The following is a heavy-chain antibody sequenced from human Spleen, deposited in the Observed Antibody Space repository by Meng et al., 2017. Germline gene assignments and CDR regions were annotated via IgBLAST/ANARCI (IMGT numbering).Heavy chain of an antibody. J-gene: IGHJ4*02. CDR2: IGHSGIT. CDR3: ARGYYSDSH. Sequence: QPQLQESGPGLVKPSEALSLTCSVSGGSISSSGYYWGWIRQPPGKGLEWIGSIGHSGITYYTPSLKSRVTVSVDKSKNQFSLKVNSVTAADTAVYYCARGYYSDSHWGQGTLVTVSS. D-gene: IGHD3-22*01. CDR1: GGSISSSGYY. V-gene: IGHV4-39*07.